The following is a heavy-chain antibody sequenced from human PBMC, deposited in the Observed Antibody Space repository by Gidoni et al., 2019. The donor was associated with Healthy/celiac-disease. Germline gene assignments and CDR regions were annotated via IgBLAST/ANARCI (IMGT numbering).Heavy chain of an antibody. CDR3: AKDPPTHHAFDI. Sequence: EVQLLESGGGLVQPGGSLRLSCAASVFTFSSYAMSWVRQAPGKGLEWVSDISGSGGRTYYEDSVKGRFTISRDNSKNTLCLKMNSLRAEDTAVYYCAKDPPTHHAFDIWGQGTMVTVSS. V-gene: IGHV3-23*01. CDR2: ISGSGGRT. J-gene: IGHJ3*02. CDR1: VFTFSSYA.